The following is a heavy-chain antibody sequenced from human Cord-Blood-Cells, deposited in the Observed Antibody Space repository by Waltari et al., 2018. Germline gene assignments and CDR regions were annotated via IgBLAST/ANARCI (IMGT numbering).Heavy chain of an antibody. J-gene: IGHJ6*02. CDR1: GYTFTGYY. D-gene: IGHD7-27*01. Sequence: QVQLVQSGAEVKKPGASVKVSCKASGYTFTGYYMHWVRQAPGQGLEWMGWINPNSSGTNYAQKFQGRVTMTRDTSISTAYMELSRLRSDDTAVYYCARDLKSLGIPYYYYYGMDVWGQGTTVTVSS. CDR3: ARDLKSLGIPYYYYYGMDV. CDR2: INPNSSGT. V-gene: IGHV1-2*02.